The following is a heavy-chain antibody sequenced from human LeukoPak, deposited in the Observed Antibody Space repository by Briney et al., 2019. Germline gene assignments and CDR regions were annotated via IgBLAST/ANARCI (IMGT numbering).Heavy chain of an antibody. Sequence: SETLSCTATVSGYSISSAYYWRWIPRPRVKGLEWIGSIYHSGSTYYNLSLKSPVTISVDKSKTQFSLKLSSVTAADTAVYYCARDYSLYDSSRTMAFDIWGQGTMVTVSS. CDR1: GYSISSAYY. V-gene: IGHV4-38-2*02. CDR2: IYHSGST. CDR3: ARDYSLYDSSRTMAFDI. D-gene: IGHD3-22*01. J-gene: IGHJ3*02.